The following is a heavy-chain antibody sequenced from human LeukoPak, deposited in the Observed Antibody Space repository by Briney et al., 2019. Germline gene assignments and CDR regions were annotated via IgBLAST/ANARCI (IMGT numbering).Heavy chain of an antibody. J-gene: IGHJ4*02. CDR2: ISYDGSNK. V-gene: IGHV3-30*18. Sequence: GGSLRLSCAASGFTFSSYGMHWVRQAPGKGLEWVAVISYDGSNKYYADSVKGRFTISRDNSKNTLYLQMNSLRAEDTAVYYCAKDREDNRYNWNDDSLSDYWGQGTLVTVSS. CDR3: AKDREDNRYNWNDDSLSDY. D-gene: IGHD1-20*01. CDR1: GFTFSSYG.